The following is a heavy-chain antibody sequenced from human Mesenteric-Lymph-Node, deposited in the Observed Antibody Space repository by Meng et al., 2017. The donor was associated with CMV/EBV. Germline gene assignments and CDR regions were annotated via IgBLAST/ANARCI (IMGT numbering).Heavy chain of an antibody. V-gene: IGHV1-18*01. Sequence: ASVKVSCKASGYIFTSYGITWVRQAPGQGLEWMGWMSAYNGDTNYAQKFQGRVTVTIDTSTSTAYMELSSLRSEDTAVYYCARALQLWTYNWFDPWGQGTLVTVSS. CDR1: GYIFTSYG. D-gene: IGHD5-18*01. CDR3: ARALQLWTYNWFDP. CDR2: MSAYNGDT. J-gene: IGHJ5*02.